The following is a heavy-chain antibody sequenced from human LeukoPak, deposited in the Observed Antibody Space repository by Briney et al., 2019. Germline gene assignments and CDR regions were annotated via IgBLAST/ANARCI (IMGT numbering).Heavy chain of an antibody. V-gene: IGHV3-30-3*01. J-gene: IGHJ4*02. CDR2: ISYDGSNK. D-gene: IGHD6-19*01. CDR1: GFTFSSYA. CDR3: ARAVVGSGWYHFDY. Sequence: GRSLRLSCAASGFTFSSYAMHWVRQAPGKGLEWVAVISYDGSNKYYADSVKGRFTISRDNSKNTLYLQMNSLRAEDTAVYYCARAVVGSGWYHFDYWGQGTLVTVSS.